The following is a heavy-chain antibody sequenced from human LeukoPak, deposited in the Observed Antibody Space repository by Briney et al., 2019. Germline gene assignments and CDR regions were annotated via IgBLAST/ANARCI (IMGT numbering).Heavy chain of an antibody. D-gene: IGHD3-10*01. CDR2: IYYSGST. Sequence: PSETLSLTCTVSGGSISSYYWSWIRQPPGKGLEWIGYIYYSGSTNYNPSLKSRVTISVDTSKNQFSLKLSSVTAADTAVYYCARDRVYYYGSGSYRLFDYWGQRTLVTVSS. J-gene: IGHJ4*02. CDR1: GGSISSYY. V-gene: IGHV4-59*01. CDR3: ARDRVYYYGSGSYRLFDY.